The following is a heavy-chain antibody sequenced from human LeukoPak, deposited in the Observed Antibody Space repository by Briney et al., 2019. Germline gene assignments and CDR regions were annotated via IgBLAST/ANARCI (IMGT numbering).Heavy chain of an antibody. D-gene: IGHD5-18*01. CDR1: GGTFSSHT. J-gene: IGHJ6*02. CDR3: ARIPSGDVDTAMVMYYHYGMDV. CDR2: IIPLFGIV. V-gene: IGHV1-69*02. Sequence: ASVKVSCKASGGTFSSHTISWVRQAPGQGLEWMGRIIPLFGIVNYAQKFQDRVTITADKSTSTAYMEVSSLRSEDTAVYYCARIPSGDVDTAMVMYYHYGMDVWGQGTTVTVSS.